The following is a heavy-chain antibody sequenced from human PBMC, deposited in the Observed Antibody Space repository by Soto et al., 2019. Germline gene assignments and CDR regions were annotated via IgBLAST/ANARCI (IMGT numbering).Heavy chain of an antibody. Sequence: EVQLVESGGGLVKPGGSLRLSCAASGFTFSSYSMNWVRQAPGKGLEWVSSISSSSSYIYYADSVKGRFTISRDNAKNSLYLQMNSLRAEDTAVYYCARDPRDIVANRAFDYWGQGTLVTVSS. V-gene: IGHV3-21*01. D-gene: IGHD5-12*01. CDR2: ISSSSSYI. J-gene: IGHJ4*02. CDR1: GFTFSSYS. CDR3: ARDPRDIVANRAFDY.